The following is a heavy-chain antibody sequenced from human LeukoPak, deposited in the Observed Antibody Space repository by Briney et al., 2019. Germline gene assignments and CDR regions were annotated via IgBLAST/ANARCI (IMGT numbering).Heavy chain of an antibody. CDR3: AKERDEYSSSWVLINWFDP. CDR2: IRNVGNNK. D-gene: IGHD6-13*01. J-gene: IGHJ5*02. V-gene: IGHV3-30*02. Sequence: PGGSLRLSCAASGFTFTNHGMHWVRQAPGKGLEWVAFIRNVGNNKYHADSVKGRFTISRDNSKSTQYLQMNSLRAEDTAVYYCAKERDEYSSSWVLINWFDPWGQGTLVTVSS. CDR1: GFTFTNHG.